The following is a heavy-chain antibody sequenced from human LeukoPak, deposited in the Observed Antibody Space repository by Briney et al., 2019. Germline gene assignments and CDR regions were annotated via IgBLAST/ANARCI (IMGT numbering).Heavy chain of an antibody. J-gene: IGHJ4*02. D-gene: IGHD3-10*01. CDR1: GFTFSSFD. Sequence: PGGSLRLSCAPSGFTFSSFDMHWVRQPPDKGLEWVAFIKFDGCQKYYADSVRGRFTVSRYNSRNMLYLQLDSLRDDDTAVYFCARRLPDSGSYSPDYWGQGTLVTVSS. CDR3: ARRLPDSGSYSPDY. V-gene: IGHV3-30*02. CDR2: IKFDGCQK.